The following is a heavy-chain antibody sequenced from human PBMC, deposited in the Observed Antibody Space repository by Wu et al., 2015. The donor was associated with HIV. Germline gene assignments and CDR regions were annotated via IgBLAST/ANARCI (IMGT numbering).Heavy chain of an antibody. D-gene: IGHD3-3*01. CDR3: ARGANDFWSGRSQSNSFNYYYYYYMDV. V-gene: IGHV1-69*12. CDR1: GGTFSSYA. J-gene: IGHJ6*03. CDR2: IIPIFGTA. Sequence: QVQLVQSGAEVKKPGSSVKVSCKASGGTFSSYAISWVRQAPGQGLEWMGGIIPIFGTANYTQKFQGRVTITADESTSTAYMELSSLRSEDTAVYYCARGANDFWSGRSQSNSFNYYYYYYMDVWGKGTTGHRLL.